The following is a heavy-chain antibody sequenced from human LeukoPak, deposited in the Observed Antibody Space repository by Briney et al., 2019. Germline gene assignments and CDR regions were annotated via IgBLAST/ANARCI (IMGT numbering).Heavy chain of an antibody. CDR1: GYSISSGYY. J-gene: IGHJ5*02. D-gene: IGHD6-13*01. Sequence: PSETLSLTCTVSGYSISSGYYWGWIRQPPGKGLEWIGSVYHNGPTYYNPSLKGRITISVDTSKNQFFLTMRSMTAADTALYYCAREGTHTTTWYHWFDPWGQGTQVTVSS. V-gene: IGHV4-38-2*02. CDR3: AREGTHTTTWYHWFDP. CDR2: VYHNGPT.